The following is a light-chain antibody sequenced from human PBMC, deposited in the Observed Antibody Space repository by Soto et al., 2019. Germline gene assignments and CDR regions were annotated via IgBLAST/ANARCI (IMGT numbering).Light chain of an antibody. Sequence: EIVLTQSPATLSLSPGERATLSCRASQSVSSYLAWYQQKPGQAPRLLIYDASNRATGIPARFSGSGSGTDFALTISSLEREYFAVYYCQQRSNWPPLFTFGPGTKVDIK. V-gene: IGKV3-11*01. J-gene: IGKJ3*01. CDR1: QSVSSY. CDR3: QQRSNWPPLFT. CDR2: DAS.